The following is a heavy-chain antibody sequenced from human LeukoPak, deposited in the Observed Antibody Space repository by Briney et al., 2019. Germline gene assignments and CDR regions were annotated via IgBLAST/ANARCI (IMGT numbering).Heavy chain of an antibody. D-gene: IGHD2-15*01. CDR3: AKDLQSYCSGGSCYENWFDP. Sequence: GGSLRLSCAASGFTFSSYAMSWVRQAPGKGLEWVAVIWYDGSNKYYADSVKGRFTISRDNSKNTLYLQMNSLRAEDTAVYYCAKDLQSYCSGGSCYENWFDPWGQGTLVTVSS. V-gene: IGHV3-30*02. J-gene: IGHJ5*02. CDR2: IWYDGSNK. CDR1: GFTFSSYA.